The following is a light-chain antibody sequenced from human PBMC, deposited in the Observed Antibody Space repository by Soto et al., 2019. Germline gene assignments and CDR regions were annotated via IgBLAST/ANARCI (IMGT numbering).Light chain of an antibody. CDR3: QQYKDYTWT. J-gene: IGKJ1*01. CDR1: QSVDRY. V-gene: IGKV1-5*01. Sequence: DIQMTHSPSSLSASVGDRVSITCRASQSVDRYLAWYQQKPGKAPHLLIYDASSLESGVPSRFSGSGSGTEFTLTISSLQRDDFTTFYCQQYKDYTWTFGQGTKVDIK. CDR2: DAS.